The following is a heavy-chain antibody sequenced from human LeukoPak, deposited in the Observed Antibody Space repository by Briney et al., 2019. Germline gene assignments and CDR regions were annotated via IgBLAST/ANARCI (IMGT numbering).Heavy chain of an antibody. CDR3: ARADRLHGGPYLIGP. CDR1: GYSFANYY. V-gene: IGHV1-2*02. J-gene: IGHJ5*02. CDR2: INPYTGGT. D-gene: IGHD2-21*01. Sequence: ASVKVSCRASGYSFANYYMHWVRQATGQGLEWMGWINPYTGGTLSAQKFQGRVTMTRDTSITTVYMEVSWLTSDDTAIYYCARADRLHGGPYLIGPWGQGTLVTVSS.